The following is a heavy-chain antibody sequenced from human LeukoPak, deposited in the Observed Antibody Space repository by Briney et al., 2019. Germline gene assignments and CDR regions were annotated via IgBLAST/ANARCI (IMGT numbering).Heavy chain of an antibody. D-gene: IGHD2/OR15-2a*01. J-gene: IGHJ3*02. CDR3: ARARTGLSMVRGGDAFDI. CDR1: GFTFSNYW. Sequence: GGSLRLSCAASGFTFSNYWLTWVRQAPGQGLEGVANIKQDGSEKHYVDSVKGRFTISRDNAKGSLYLQMNSLRAEDTAVYYCARARTGLSMVRGGDAFDIWGQGTMVTVSS. CDR2: IKQDGSEK. V-gene: IGHV3-7*01.